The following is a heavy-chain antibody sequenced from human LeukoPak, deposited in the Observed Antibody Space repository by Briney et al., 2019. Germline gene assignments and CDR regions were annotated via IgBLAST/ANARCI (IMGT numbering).Heavy chain of an antibody. CDR3: ARVVGDIVLMVYAFSMGMDV. CDR1: GYTFTGYY. Sequence: ASVKVSCKASGYTFTGYYMHWVRQAPGQGLEWMGWINPNSGGTNYAQKLQGRVTMTTDTSTSTAYMELRSLRSDDTAVYYCARVVGDIVLMVYAFSMGMDVWGQGTTVTVSS. CDR2: INPNSGGT. D-gene: IGHD2-8*01. J-gene: IGHJ6*02. V-gene: IGHV1-2*02.